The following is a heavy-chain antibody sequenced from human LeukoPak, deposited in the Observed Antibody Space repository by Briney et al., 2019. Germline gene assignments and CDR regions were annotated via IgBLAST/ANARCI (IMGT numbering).Heavy chain of an antibody. Sequence: PGGSLRLSCAASGFRFDDHGMSWVRQAPGKGLEWVSGINWNGGSTGCGDSVKGRFTISRDNAKNSLYLQMNSLRAEDTALYYCAGGDRNGWYFDYWGQGILVTVSS. V-gene: IGHV3-20*04. J-gene: IGHJ4*02. CDR1: GFRFDDHG. D-gene: IGHD6-19*01. CDR3: AGGDRNGWYFDY. CDR2: INWNGGST.